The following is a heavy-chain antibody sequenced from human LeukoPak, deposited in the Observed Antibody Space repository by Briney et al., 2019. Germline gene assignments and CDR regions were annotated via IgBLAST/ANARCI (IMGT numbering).Heavy chain of an antibody. Sequence: GGSLRLSCAASGFTFSSYEMNWVRQAPGKGLEWVSYISSSGSTIYYADSMKGRFTISRDNAKDTLYLQMNSLRAEDTAVYYCARDRRQRGYHYYFDSWGHGTLVTVSS. V-gene: IGHV3-48*03. CDR3: ARDRRQRGYHYYFDS. J-gene: IGHJ4*01. D-gene: IGHD2-2*01. CDR1: GFTFSSYE. CDR2: ISSSGSTI.